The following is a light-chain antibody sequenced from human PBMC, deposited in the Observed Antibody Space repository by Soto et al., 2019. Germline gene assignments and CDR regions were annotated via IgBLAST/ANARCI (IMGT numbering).Light chain of an antibody. V-gene: IGLV2-18*01. CDR3: SLYTSENAYV. CDR2: EVG. CDR1: STDFVSYNR. Sequence: QSALTQPPSVSGSPGQSVTISCTGTSTDFVSYNRVSWYQQPPGTAPKLMIYEVGKRPSGVPDRFSGSKSGNTASLTISGLQAADEANYYCSLYTSENAYVFGTGTKVTV. J-gene: IGLJ1*01.